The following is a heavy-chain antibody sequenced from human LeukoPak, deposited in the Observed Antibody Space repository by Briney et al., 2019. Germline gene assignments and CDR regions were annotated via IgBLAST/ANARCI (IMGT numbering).Heavy chain of an antibody. CDR1: GFTFSSYG. V-gene: IGHV3-30*02. CDR3: ARARGYSYGYFGYNWFDP. D-gene: IGHD5-18*01. Sequence: GGSLRLSCAASGFTFSSYGMHWVRQAPGKGLEWVAFIRYDGSNKYYADSVKGRFTISRDNSKNTLHLQMSSLRVEDTAVYYCARARGYSYGYFGYNWFDPWGQGTLVTVSS. CDR2: IRYDGSNK. J-gene: IGHJ5*02.